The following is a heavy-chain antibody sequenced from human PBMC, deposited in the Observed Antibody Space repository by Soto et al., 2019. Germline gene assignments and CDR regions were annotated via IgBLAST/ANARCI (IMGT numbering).Heavy chain of an antibody. V-gene: IGHV5-51*01. CDR2: IYPGDSDS. D-gene: IGHD5-18*01. Sequence: PGESLKISCKDSGYSFTNYWFAWVRQMPGKGLEWMGIIYPGDSDSRYSPSFQGQVTISADKSFSTVYLQWSSLKASDTAVYYCARNHSSEYSFDYISFDSWGQGTLVTVSS. J-gene: IGHJ4*02. CDR3: ARNHSSEYSFDYISFDS. CDR1: GYSFTNYW.